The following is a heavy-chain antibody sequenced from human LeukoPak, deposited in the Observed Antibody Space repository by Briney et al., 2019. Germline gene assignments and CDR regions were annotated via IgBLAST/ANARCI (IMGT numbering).Heavy chain of an antibody. J-gene: IGHJ4*02. CDR3: ARVMGGSGSYSY. D-gene: IGHD3-10*01. CDR2: IYSGGST. Sequence: GGSLRLSCAASGFTVSSNYMSWVRQAPGKGLEWVSVIYSGGSTYYADSVKGRLTISRDNSKNTLYLQMNSLRAEDTAVYYCARVMGGSGSYSYWGQGTLVTVSS. CDR1: GFTVSSNY. V-gene: IGHV3-53*01.